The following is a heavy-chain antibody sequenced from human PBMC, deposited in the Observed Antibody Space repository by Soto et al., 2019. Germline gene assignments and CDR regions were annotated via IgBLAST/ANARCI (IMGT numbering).Heavy chain of an antibody. CDR2: INHSGST. CDR1: GGSFSGYY. V-gene: IGHV4-34*01. J-gene: IGHJ6*02. CDR3: ARGLRVTLLPGTAARSCYGMDV. Sequence: LSLTCAVYGGSFSGYYWSWIRQPPGKGLEWIGEINHSGSTNYNPSLKSRVTISVDTSKNQFSLKLSSVTAADTAVYYCARGLRVTLLPGTAARSCYGMDVWGQGTTVTVSS. D-gene: IGHD6-6*01.